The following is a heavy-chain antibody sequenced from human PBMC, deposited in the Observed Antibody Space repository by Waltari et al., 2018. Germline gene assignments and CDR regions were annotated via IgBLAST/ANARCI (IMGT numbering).Heavy chain of an antibody. Sequence: QVQLVQSGAEVTKPGASVTVSCKASGYTFTGDYMHRVRQAPGQGLEWMGWINPNSGGTNYAQKLQGRVTMTRDTSISTAYMELSRLRSDDTAVYYCARGYYIWGSYHYYYMDVWGKGTTVTVSS. V-gene: IGHV1-2*02. CDR3: ARGYYIWGSYHYYYMDV. D-gene: IGHD3-16*02. CDR2: INPNSGGT. CDR1: GYTFTGDY. J-gene: IGHJ6*03.